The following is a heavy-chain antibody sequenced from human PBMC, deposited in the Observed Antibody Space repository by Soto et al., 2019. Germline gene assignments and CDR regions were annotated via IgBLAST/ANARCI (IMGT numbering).Heavy chain of an antibody. Sequence: SVKVSCKASGYTFTGYYMHWVRQAPGQGLEWMGWINPNSGGTNYAQKFQGRVTMTRDTSISTAYMELSRLRSDDTAVYYCARGYYDFWSQSEDGMDVWGQGTTVTVSS. CDR3: ARGYYDFWSQSEDGMDV. D-gene: IGHD3-3*01. J-gene: IGHJ6*02. CDR2: INPNSGGT. CDR1: GYTFTGYY. V-gene: IGHV1-2*02.